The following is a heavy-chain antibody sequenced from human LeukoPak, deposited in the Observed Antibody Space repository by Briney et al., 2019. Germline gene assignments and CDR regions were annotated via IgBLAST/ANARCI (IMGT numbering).Heavy chain of an antibody. CDR3: ARRGVRSSSWENYFDY. CDR1: GGSISSYY. Sequence: PSETLSLTCTVSGGSISSYYWSWLRQPPGKGLEWIGYIYYSGSTNYNPSLKSRVTISVDTSKNQFSLKLSSVTAADTAVYYCARRGVRSSSWENYFDYWGQGTLVTVSS. CDR2: IYYSGST. V-gene: IGHV4-59*08. D-gene: IGHD6-13*01. J-gene: IGHJ4*02.